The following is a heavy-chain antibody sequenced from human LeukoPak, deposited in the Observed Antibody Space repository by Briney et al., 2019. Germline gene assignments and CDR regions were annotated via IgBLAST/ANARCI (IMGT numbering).Heavy chain of an antibody. CDR1: GGSISSTNYY. Sequence: SETLSLTCTVSGGSISSTNYYWGWIRQPPGKGLEWIGSIYYSGSTYYNPSLKSRVTISVDTSKNQFSLKLSSVTAADTAVYYCARTGAPEHFDYWGQGTLVTVSS. V-gene: IGHV4-39*07. CDR2: IYYSGST. D-gene: IGHD3-10*01. J-gene: IGHJ4*02. CDR3: ARTGAPEHFDY.